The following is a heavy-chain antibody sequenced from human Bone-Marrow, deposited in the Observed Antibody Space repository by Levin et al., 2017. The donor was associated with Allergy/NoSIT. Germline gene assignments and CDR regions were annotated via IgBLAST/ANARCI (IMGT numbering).Heavy chain of an antibody. CDR1: GFNFEDYV. V-gene: IGHV3-49*03. CDR3: ARYSESNRFDP. Sequence: GESLKISCTGSGFNFEDYVGWFRQAPGKGLEWVGFIRGRLGGGSTEIAASVKGRFTISRDDSKSIAYLQMNSLKIEDTAVYYCARYSESNRFDPWGQGILVTVSS. J-gene: IGHJ5*02. D-gene: IGHD1-26*01. CDR2: IRGRLGGGST.